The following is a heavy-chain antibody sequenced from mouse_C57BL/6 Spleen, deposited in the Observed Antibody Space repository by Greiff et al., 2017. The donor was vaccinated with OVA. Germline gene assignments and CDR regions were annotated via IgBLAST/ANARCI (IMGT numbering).Heavy chain of an antibody. V-gene: IGHV1-80*01. Sequence: VQLQESGAELVKPGASVKISCKASGYAFSSYWMNWVKQRPGKGLEWIGQIYPGDGDTNYNGKFKGKATLTADKSSSTAYMQLSSLTSEDSAVYFCARDGYGSSLLFDYWGQGTTLTVSS. CDR1: GYAFSSYW. CDR2: IYPGDGDT. CDR3: ARDGYGSSLLFDY. D-gene: IGHD1-1*01. J-gene: IGHJ2*01.